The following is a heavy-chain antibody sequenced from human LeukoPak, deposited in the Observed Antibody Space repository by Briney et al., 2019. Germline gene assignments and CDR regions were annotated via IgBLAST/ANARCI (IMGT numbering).Heavy chain of an antibody. CDR3: ARYWGTGTTFSYFDY. CDR1: GYTFTSYG. Sequence: ASVKVSCKASGYTFTSYGISWVRQTPGQGLEWMGWISAYNGNTNYAQKLQGRVTMTTDTSTSTAYMELRSLRSDDTAVYSCARYWGTGTTFSYFDYWGQGTLATVSS. J-gene: IGHJ4*02. CDR2: ISAYNGNT. V-gene: IGHV1-18*01. D-gene: IGHD1-1*01.